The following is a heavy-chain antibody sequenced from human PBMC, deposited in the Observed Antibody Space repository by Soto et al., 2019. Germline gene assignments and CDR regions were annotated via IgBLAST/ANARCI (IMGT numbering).Heavy chain of an antibody. V-gene: IGHV1-18*01. Sequence: ASVKVSCKASGYTFTSYGISWVRQAPGQGLEWMGWISAYNGNTNYAQKLQGRVTMTTDTSTSTAYMELRSLKTEDTAVYYCTTDSYFTMELVRFDFWGLGTLVTVSS. J-gene: IGHJ4*01. CDR2: ISAYNGNT. CDR1: GYTFTSYG. CDR3: TTDSYFTMELVRFDF. D-gene: IGHD1-7*01.